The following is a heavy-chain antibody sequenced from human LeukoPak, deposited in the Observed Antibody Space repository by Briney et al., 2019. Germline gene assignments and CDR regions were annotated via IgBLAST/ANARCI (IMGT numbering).Heavy chain of an antibody. CDR3: ARAPVTSCRGAYCYPFDY. D-gene: IGHD2-21*01. CDR2: ISSSGSTI. J-gene: IGHJ4*02. V-gene: IGHV3-11*01. CDR1: GFTFSDYY. Sequence: PGGSLRLSYAASGFTFSDYYMSWIRQAPGKGLEWVSYISSSGSTIYYADSVKGRFTISRDNAKNSLYLQMNSLRVEDAAVYYCARAPVTSCRGAYCYPFDYWGQGTLVTVSS.